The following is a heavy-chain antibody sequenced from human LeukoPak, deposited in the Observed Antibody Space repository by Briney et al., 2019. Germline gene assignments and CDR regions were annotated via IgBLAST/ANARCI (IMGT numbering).Heavy chain of an antibody. CDR3: AKDLRYCTNGVCYIPDYFDY. D-gene: IGHD2-8*01. CDR1: GYTFTSYG. Sequence: ASVKVSCKASGYTFTSYGISWVRQAPGQGLEWMGWISTYSANTNYAQKFQGRVTMTTDTSTNTAYMELRSLRSDDTAVYYCAKDLRYCTNGVCYIPDYFDYWGQGTLVTVSS. V-gene: IGHV1-18*01. J-gene: IGHJ4*02. CDR2: ISTYSANT.